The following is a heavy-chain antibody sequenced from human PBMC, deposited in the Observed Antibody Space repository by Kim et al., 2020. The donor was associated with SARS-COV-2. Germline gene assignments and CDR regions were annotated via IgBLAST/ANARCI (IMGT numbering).Heavy chain of an antibody. V-gene: IGHV3-21*01. CDR2: ISSSSSYI. CDR3: AREGERGGVAAGFDY. J-gene: IGHJ4*02. Sequence: GGSLRLSCAASGFTFSSYSMNWVRQAPGKGLEWVSSISSSSSYIYYADSVKGRFTISRDNAKNSLYLQMNSLRAEDTAVYYCAREGERGGVAAGFDYWGQGTLVTVSS. CDR1: GFTFSSYS. D-gene: IGHD6-13*01.